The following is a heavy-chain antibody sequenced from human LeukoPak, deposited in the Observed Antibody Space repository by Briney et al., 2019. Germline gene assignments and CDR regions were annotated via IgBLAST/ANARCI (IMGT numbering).Heavy chain of an antibody. CDR3: ARVKYSSSSIHYFDY. Sequence: SETLSLTCTVSDGSIGGYYWSWIRQPPGKGLEWIGYIYYSGSTYYNPSLKSRVTISVDTSKNQFSLKLSSVTAADTAVYYCARVKYSSSSIHYFDYWGQGTLVTVSS. CDR2: IYYSGST. D-gene: IGHD6-6*01. V-gene: IGHV4-59*01. J-gene: IGHJ4*02. CDR1: DGSIGGYY.